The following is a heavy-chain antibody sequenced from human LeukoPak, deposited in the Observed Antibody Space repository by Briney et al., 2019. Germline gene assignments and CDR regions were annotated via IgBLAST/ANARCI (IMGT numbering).Heavy chain of an antibody. CDR3: VRHRAYCDGDCYSQYFDY. CDR2: ISYSGNT. V-gene: IGHV4-39*01. Sequence: PSETLSLTYTVSGGSISRGSYYWGWIRQPPGKGLEWVGSISYSGNTNYNPSLKSRVTMSVDTSKNLFSLRLRSVTAADTAVFYCVRHRAYCDGDCYSQYFDYWGQGTLVTVSS. D-gene: IGHD2-21*02. J-gene: IGHJ4*02. CDR1: GGSISRGSYY.